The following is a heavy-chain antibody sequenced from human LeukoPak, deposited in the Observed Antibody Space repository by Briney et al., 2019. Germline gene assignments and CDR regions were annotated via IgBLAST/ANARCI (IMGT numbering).Heavy chain of an antibody. D-gene: IGHD5-18*01. CDR3: ARRRLWPERDWFDP. J-gene: IGHJ5*02. CDR1: GYTFTSYG. V-gene: IGHV1-18*01. CDR2: ISAYNGNT. Sequence: ASVKVSCKASGYTFTSYGISWVRQAPGQGLEWMGWISAYNGNTNYAQKLQGRVTMTTDTSTSTAYMELRSLRSDDTAVYYCARRRLWPERDWFDPWGQGTLVTVSS.